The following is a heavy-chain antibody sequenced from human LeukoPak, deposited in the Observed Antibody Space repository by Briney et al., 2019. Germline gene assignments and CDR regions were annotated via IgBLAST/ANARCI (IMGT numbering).Heavy chain of an antibody. CDR2: ISSSSSPI. D-gene: IGHD3-22*01. Sequence: GGSLRLSCAASGFTFSTYTMNWVRQGPGKGLEWVSYISSSSSPIYYADSVKGRFTISRDNAKNSLYLQMNSLRADDTAVYHCAGQSSYDSRGFDYWGQGTLVTVSS. CDR1: GFTFSTYT. V-gene: IGHV3-48*01. CDR3: AGQSSYDSRGFDY. J-gene: IGHJ4*02.